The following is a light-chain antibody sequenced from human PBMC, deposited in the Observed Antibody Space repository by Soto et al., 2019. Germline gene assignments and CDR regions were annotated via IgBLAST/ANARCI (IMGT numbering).Light chain of an antibody. V-gene: IGKV3-15*01. Sequence: EIVMTQSPASLSLSPGAGAPFSCGASQSVASTVAGSQQKPGQGPRLLIHGASTRAVGVPARFSGSGSGTDFTLTISSLQSEDFAVYYCQQYHNWPPQYTFGQGTKLQIK. CDR3: QQYHNWPPQYT. CDR1: QSVAST. CDR2: GAS. J-gene: IGKJ2*01.